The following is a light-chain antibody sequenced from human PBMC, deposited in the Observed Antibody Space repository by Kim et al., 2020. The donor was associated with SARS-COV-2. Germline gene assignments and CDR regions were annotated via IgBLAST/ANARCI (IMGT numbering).Light chain of an antibody. CDR3: AAWDDSLSGVV. J-gene: IGLJ2*01. Sequence: QSVLTQPPSASGTPGQRVTISCSGSSSNIGSNYVYWYQQLPGTAPKLLIYRNNQRPSGVPERFSGSKSGTSASLAISGLRSEDEADYYCAAWDDSLSGVVFGGGTQLTVL. V-gene: IGLV1-47*01. CDR1: SSNIGSNY. CDR2: RNN.